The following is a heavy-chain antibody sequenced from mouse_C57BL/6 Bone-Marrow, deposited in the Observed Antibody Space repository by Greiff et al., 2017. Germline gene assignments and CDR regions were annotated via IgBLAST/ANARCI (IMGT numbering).Heavy chain of an antibody. CDR1: GYTFTSYW. Sequence: QVQLQQPGAELVRPGSSVKLSCKASGYTFTSYWMHWVKQRPIQGLEWIGNIDPSDSETHYNQKFKDKATLTVDKSSSTAYMQLSSLTSEDSAVYFCGRDDSLYYYAMDYWGQGTSVTVSS. D-gene: IGHD2-4*01. V-gene: IGHV1-52*01. CDR3: GRDDSLYYYAMDY. J-gene: IGHJ4*01. CDR2: IDPSDSET.